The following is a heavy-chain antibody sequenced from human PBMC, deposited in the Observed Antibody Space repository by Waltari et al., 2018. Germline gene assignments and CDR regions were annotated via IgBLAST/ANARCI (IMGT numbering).Heavy chain of an antibody. CDR3: ARGRYHLPA. D-gene: IGHD2-2*01. Sequence: QVQLQQWGAGLLKPSETLSLTCAVYGGSFSGYYWSWIRQPPGKGLEWIGEMKQSVTTYYNPSLQSRVTISVATSKNPFSLKLSSVTAADTAVYYCARGRYHLPAWGQGTLVTVSS. J-gene: IGHJ5*02. V-gene: IGHV4-34*01. CDR1: GGSFSGYY. CDR2: MKQSVTT.